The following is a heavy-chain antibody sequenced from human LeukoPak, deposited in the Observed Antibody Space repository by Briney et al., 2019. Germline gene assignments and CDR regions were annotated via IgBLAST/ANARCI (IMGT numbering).Heavy chain of an antibody. J-gene: IGHJ4*02. V-gene: IGHV4-59*01. CDR1: GGSISSYY. CDR3: ARSGSTAFDY. CDR2: IYYSGGT. D-gene: IGHD1-26*01. Sequence: PSETLSLTCTVSGGSISSYYWSWIRQPPGKGLEWIGYIYYSGGTSYNPSLKSRVTISVDTSKNQFSLKLSSVTAADTAVYYCARSGSTAFDYWGQGTLVTVSS.